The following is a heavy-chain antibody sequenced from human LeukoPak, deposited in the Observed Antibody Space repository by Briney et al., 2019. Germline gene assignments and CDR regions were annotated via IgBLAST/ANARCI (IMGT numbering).Heavy chain of an antibody. D-gene: IGHD2-2*01. CDR2: IYTSGST. V-gene: IGHV4-4*07. Sequence: SETLSLTCTVSGGSISSYYWSWIRQPVGKGLEWIGRIYTSGSTNYNPSLKSRVTMSVDTSKNQFSLKLSSVTAADTAVYYCARDIGYCSSTSCYGPQYYYYYYGMDVWGQGTTVTVSS. CDR1: GGSISSYY. CDR3: ARDIGYCSSTSCYGPQYYYYYYGMDV. J-gene: IGHJ6*02.